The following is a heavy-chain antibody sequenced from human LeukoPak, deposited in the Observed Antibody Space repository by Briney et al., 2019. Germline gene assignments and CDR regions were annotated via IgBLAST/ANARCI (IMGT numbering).Heavy chain of an antibody. V-gene: IGHV1-69*13. D-gene: IGHD3-16*02. J-gene: IGHJ5*02. CDR3: ASGGVITFGGFIGIGWFDP. CDR2: IIPYLGTA. CDR1: GGTLSTYA. Sequence: SVPDSCKASGGTLSTYAINWVRQPPGQGPEGMGGIIPYLGTANYSRRGHGRVTITADESTSTAYMELSSLRSEDMAVYYCASGGVITFGGFIGIGWFDPWGQGTLVTVSS.